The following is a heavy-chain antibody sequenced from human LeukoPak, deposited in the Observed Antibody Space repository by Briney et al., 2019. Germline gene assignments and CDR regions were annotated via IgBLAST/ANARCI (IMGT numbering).Heavy chain of an antibody. Sequence: SVKVSCKASGGTFSSYTISWVRQAPGQGLEWMGRIIPILGIANYAQKFQGRVTITADKATSTAYMELSSLRSEDTAVYYCADPTYQPLPGVNWFDPWGQGTLVTVSS. CDR3: ADPTYQPLPGVNWFDP. V-gene: IGHV1-69*02. D-gene: IGHD2-2*01. J-gene: IGHJ5*02. CDR2: IIPILGIA. CDR1: GGTFSSYT.